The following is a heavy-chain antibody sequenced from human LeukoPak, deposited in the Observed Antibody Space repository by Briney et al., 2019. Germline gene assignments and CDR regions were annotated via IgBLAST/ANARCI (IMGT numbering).Heavy chain of an antibody. Sequence: ASVKVSCKASGYTFTGYYMHWVRHAPGQGLEWMGWINPNSGGTHYAQTFQGRVTMTRDTSISTAYMELSRLRSDDTAVYYCARGDVVVTAYDYWGQGTLVTVSS. CDR1: GYTFTGYY. J-gene: IGHJ4*02. V-gene: IGHV1-2*02. CDR3: ARGDVVVTAYDY. CDR2: INPNSGGT. D-gene: IGHD2-21*02.